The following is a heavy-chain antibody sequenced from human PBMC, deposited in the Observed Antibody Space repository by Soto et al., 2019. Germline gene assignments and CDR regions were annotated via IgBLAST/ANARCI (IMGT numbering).Heavy chain of an antibody. Sequence: PSETLSLTCTVSGGSISSGGYYWSWIRQRPGKGLEWIGYIYYSGSTYYNPSLKSRVTISVDTSKNQFSLKLSSVTAADTAVYYCARGTGVWWTPAYYFDYWGQGTLVTVSS. D-gene: IGHD2-21*01. V-gene: IGHV4-31*03. J-gene: IGHJ4*02. CDR1: GGSISSGGYY. CDR2: IYYSGST. CDR3: ARGTGVWWTPAYYFDY.